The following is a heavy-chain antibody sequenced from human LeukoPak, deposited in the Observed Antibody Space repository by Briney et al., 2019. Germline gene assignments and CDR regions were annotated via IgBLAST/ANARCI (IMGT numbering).Heavy chain of an antibody. CDR2: ITYNGSNK. V-gene: IGHV3-30-3*01. CDR3: ARTFRGGGCFDY. Sequence: PGRSLRLSCAASRFTFSSYARHWVRQPPGKGLEWVGVITYNGSNKYYPDPMNRLFTISRDHSKNTLYLQMNSLRAEDTGVYYCARTFRGGGCFDYWGQGTLVTVSS. CDR1: RFTFSSYA. D-gene: IGHD3-16*01. J-gene: IGHJ4*02.